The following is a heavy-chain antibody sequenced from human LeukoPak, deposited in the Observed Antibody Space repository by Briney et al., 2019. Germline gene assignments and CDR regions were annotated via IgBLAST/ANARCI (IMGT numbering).Heavy chain of an antibody. CDR3: ARSYYDFWSGYLYHYYYYMDV. V-gene: IGHV4-38-2*01. D-gene: IGHD3-3*01. CDR1: GYSISSGYY. Sequence: PSETLSLTCAVSGYSISSGYYWGWIRQPPGKGLEWIGRIYHSGSTYYNPSLKSRVTISVDTSKNQFSLKLSSVTAADTAVYYCARSYYDFWSGYLYHYYYYMDVWGKGTTVTVSS. J-gene: IGHJ6*03. CDR2: IYHSGST.